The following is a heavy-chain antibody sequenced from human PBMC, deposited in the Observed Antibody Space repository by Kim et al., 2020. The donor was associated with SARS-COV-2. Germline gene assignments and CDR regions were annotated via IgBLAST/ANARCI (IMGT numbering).Heavy chain of an antibody. Sequence: GGSLRLSCAASGFTFSSYSMNWVRQAPGKGLEWVSYISSSSSTIYYADSVKGRFTISRDNAKNSLYLQMNSLRDEDTAVYYCASFKFDRGPWFDPWGQGTLVTVSS. D-gene: IGHD3-16*01. V-gene: IGHV3-48*02. J-gene: IGHJ5*02. CDR3: ASFKFDRGPWFDP. CDR1: GFTFSSYS. CDR2: ISSSSSTI.